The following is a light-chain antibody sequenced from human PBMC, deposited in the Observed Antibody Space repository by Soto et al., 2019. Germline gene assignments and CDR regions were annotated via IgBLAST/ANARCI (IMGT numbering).Light chain of an antibody. V-gene: IGKV3-11*01. CDR1: QSVSSY. J-gene: IGKJ4*01. Sequence: EIGLTQSPVTLSLSPGERATLSCRASQSVSSYLAWYQQKPGQAPRLLIYDASNRATGIPARFSGSGSGTDFTLTISSLEPEDFAVYYCRQRSNWPPLTFGGGTKVEIK. CDR2: DAS. CDR3: RQRSNWPPLT.